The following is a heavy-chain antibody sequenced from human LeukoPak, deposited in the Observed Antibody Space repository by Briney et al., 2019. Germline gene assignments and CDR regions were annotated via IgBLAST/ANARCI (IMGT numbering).Heavy chain of an antibody. CDR2: ISSSSSYI. CDR3: ARDCSSTSCYYYYGMDV. D-gene: IGHD2-2*01. Sequence: GGSLRLSCAAPGFTFSSYSMNWVRQAPGKGLEWVSSISSSSSYIYYADSVEGRFTISRDNAKNSPYLQMNSLRAEDTAVYYCARDCSSTSCYYYYGMDVWGQGTTVTVSS. J-gene: IGHJ6*02. V-gene: IGHV3-21*01. CDR1: GFTFSSYS.